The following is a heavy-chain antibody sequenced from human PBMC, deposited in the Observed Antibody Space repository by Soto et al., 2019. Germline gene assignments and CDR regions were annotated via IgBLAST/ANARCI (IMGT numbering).Heavy chain of an antibody. J-gene: IGHJ6*03. Sequence: GGSLRLSCAASGFTFSSYWMHWVRQAPGKGLVWVSRINSDGSSTSYADSVKGRFTISRDNAKNTLYLQMNSLRAEDTAVYYCARAGIFAGYYMDVWGKGTTVTVSS. CDR3: ARAGIFAGYYMDV. D-gene: IGHD1-20*01. CDR2: INSDGSST. V-gene: IGHV3-74*01. CDR1: GFTFSSYW.